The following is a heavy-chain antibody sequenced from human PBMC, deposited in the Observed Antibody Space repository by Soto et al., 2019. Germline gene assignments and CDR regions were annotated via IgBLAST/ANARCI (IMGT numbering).Heavy chain of an antibody. J-gene: IGHJ6*02. Sequence: QVQLQESGPGLVKPSQTLSLTCTVSGGSISSGGYYWSWIRQHPGKGLEWIGYIYYSGSTYYNPSLKSLVTISVDTSKNQFSLKLSSVTAADTAVYYCARTPGKAARPGGGMDVWGQGTTVTVSS. V-gene: IGHV4-31*01. D-gene: IGHD6-6*01. CDR1: GGSISSGGYY. CDR3: ARTPGKAARPGGGMDV. CDR2: IYYSGST.